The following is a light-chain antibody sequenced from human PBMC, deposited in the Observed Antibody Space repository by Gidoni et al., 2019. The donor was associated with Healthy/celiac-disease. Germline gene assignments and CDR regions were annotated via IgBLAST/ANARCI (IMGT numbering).Light chain of an antibody. Sequence: SSELTQPPSVSVSPGQTARITCSGDALPKHYAYWYPQKPGQAPVWVIYQDSERPSGIPERFSGSSSGTTVTLTISGVQAEDEADYYCQSADSSGTYIYVFGPGTKVTVV. CDR2: QDS. V-gene: IGLV3-25*03. CDR1: ALPKHY. CDR3: QSADSSGTYIYV. J-gene: IGLJ1*01.